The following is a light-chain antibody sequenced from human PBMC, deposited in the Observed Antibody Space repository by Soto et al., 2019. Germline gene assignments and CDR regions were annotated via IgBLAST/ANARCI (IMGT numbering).Light chain of an antibody. J-gene: IGKJ1*01. CDR2: DAS. CDR3: QQRSNWLWT. CDR1: QSVSSY. V-gene: IGKV3-11*01. Sequence: EIVLTQSQVTLSLSPGERATLSCRASQSVSSYLAWYQQKPGQAPRLLIYDASNRATGIPARFSGSGSGTDFTLTISSLEPEDFAVYYCQQRSNWLWTFGQGTKVDIK.